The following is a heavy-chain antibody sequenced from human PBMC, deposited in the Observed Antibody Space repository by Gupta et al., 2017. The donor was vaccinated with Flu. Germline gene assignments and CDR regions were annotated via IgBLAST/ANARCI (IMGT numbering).Heavy chain of an antibody. J-gene: IGHJ4*02. V-gene: IGHV3-33*01. CDR3: ARDDFCTSTSCYGWTLDF. CDR2: IWYDGSHK. Sequence: MHWVRQAPGKGLEWVAVIWYDGSHKDYADSVKGRFTISRDNSKNTLYLQMDSLRPEDTAVYYCARDDFCTSTSCYGWTLDFWGQGTLVTVSS. D-gene: IGHD2-2*01.